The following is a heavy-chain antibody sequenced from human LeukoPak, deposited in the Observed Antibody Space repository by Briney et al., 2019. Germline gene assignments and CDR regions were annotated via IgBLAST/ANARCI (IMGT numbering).Heavy chain of an antibody. J-gene: IGHJ3*02. V-gene: IGHV4-59*01. D-gene: IGHD3-10*01. Sequence: SETLSLTCTVSGGSISSYYWSWIRQPPGKGLEWIGYIYYSGSTNYNPSLKSRVTISLDTSKNQFSLKLSSVTAADTAVYYCARIKVTMVRGVPASAFDIWGQGTMVTVSS. CDR3: ARIKVTMVRGVPASAFDI. CDR1: GGSISSYY. CDR2: IYYSGST.